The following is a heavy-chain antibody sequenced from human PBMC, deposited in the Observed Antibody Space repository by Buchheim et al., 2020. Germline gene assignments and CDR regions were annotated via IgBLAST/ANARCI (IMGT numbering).Heavy chain of an antibody. V-gene: IGHV3-33*08. Sequence: QVQLVESGGGVVQPGRSLRLSCAASGFAFSSYAMHWVRQAPGKGLEWVAVIWYDGSNKYYADSVKGRFTISRDNSKNTLYLQMNSLRAEDTAVYYCARANLDVMLFGVIIGASSPWGRGFYMDAWGKGTT. J-gene: IGHJ6*03. CDR3: ARANLDVMLFGVIIGASSPWGRGFYMDA. CDR2: IWYDGSNK. D-gene: IGHD3-3*01. CDR1: GFAFSSYA.